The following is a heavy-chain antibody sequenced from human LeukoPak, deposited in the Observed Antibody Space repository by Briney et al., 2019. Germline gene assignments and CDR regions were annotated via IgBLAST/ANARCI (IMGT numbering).Heavy chain of an antibody. Sequence: GGSLRLSCAASGFSFSSCAMHWVRQAPGEGLEWVAVVSHDAKNKFYADSVKGRFTISRDNSKNTVDLQINSPRTEDTAVYYCATLQNYWGRGTLVTVSS. CDR3: ATLQNY. CDR1: GFSFSSCA. D-gene: IGHD5-24*01. J-gene: IGHJ4*02. CDR2: VSHDAKNK. V-gene: IGHV3-30*04.